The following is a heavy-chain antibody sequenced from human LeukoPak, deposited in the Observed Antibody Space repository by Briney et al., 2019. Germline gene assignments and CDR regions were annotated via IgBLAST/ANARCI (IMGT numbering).Heavy chain of an antibody. CDR2: INPSGGST. Sequence: ASVKVSCKASGYTFTSYDINWVRQAPGQGLEWMGIINPSGGSTSYAQKFQGRVTMTRDMSTSTVYMELSSLRSDDTAVYYCARDGIVGATFFDYWGQGTLVTVSS. CDR1: GYTFTSYD. CDR3: ARDGIVGATFFDY. V-gene: IGHV1-46*01. D-gene: IGHD1-26*01. J-gene: IGHJ4*02.